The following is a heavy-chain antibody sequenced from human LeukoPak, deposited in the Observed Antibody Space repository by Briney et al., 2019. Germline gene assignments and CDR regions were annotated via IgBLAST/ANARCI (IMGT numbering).Heavy chain of an antibody. CDR1: GFTFSSYG. J-gene: IGHJ4*02. V-gene: IGHV3-33*01. D-gene: IGHD3-10*01. CDR3: ARDGSWAGYYFDY. Sequence: GRSLRLSCAASGFTFSSYGMHWVRQAPGKGLEWVAVIWHDGSNKYYADSVKGRFTISRDNSKNTLYLQMNSLRAEDTAVYYCARDGSWAGYYFDYWGQGTLVTVSS. CDR2: IWHDGSNK.